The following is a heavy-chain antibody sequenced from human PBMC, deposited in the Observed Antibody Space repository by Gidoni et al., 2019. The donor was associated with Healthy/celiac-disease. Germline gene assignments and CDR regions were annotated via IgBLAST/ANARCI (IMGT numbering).Heavy chain of an antibody. CDR1: GFTFSSYA. CDR2: ISYDGSNK. Sequence: QVQLVESGGGVVQPGRSLRLSCAASGFTFSSYAMHWVRQAPGKGLEWVAVISYDGSNKYYADSVKGRFTISRDNSKNTLYLQMNSLRAEDTAVYYCARTYNWNLFYYYYGMDVWGQGTTVTVSS. CDR3: ARTYNWNLFYYYYGMDV. V-gene: IGHV3-30-3*01. J-gene: IGHJ6*02. D-gene: IGHD1-7*01.